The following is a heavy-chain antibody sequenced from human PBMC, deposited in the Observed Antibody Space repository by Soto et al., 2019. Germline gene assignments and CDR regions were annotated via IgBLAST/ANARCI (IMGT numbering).Heavy chain of an antibody. CDR2: IYYSGST. CDR3: ARRRGLVVVVITPDYFDY. J-gene: IGHJ4*02. CDR1: GGSISSGGYY. V-gene: IGHV4-31*03. Sequence: PSETLSLTGTVSGGSISSGGYYWSWIRQHPGKGLEWIGYIYYSGSTYYNPSLKSRVTISVDTSKNQFSLKLSSVTAADTAVYYCARRRGLVVVVITPDYFDYWGPDTLLTVSS. D-gene: IGHD3-22*01.